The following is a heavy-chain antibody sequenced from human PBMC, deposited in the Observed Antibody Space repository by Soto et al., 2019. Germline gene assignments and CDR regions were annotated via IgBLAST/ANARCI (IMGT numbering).Heavy chain of an antibody. Sequence: SETLSLTCTVSGGSSSSYYWSWIRQPPGKGLEWIGYIYYSGSTNCNPSLKSRVTISADTSKNHFSLMLTSVTAADTAVYYCARHGVDTTVDPYNYYAMDVWGQGTTVTVSS. CDR1: GGSSSSYY. J-gene: IGHJ6*02. V-gene: IGHV4-59*08. CDR3: ARHGVDTTVDPYNYYAMDV. CDR2: IYYSGST. D-gene: IGHD5-18*01.